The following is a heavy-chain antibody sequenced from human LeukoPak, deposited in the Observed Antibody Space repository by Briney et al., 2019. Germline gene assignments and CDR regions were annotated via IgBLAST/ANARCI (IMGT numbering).Heavy chain of an antibody. CDR2: IYAGGTT. CDR3: ASFDYGGDPDAFDI. J-gene: IGHJ3*02. V-gene: IGHV3-66*01. Sequence: GVSLTLPCAASGFTVSSNYMIWLRQAPGKGLVGVSVIYAGGTTYYADSLKGRFTISRDNSKNALYLQMNRLRAEDTAKYYCASFDYGGDPDAFDIWGQGTMVTVSS. D-gene: IGHD4-23*01. CDR1: GFTVSSNY.